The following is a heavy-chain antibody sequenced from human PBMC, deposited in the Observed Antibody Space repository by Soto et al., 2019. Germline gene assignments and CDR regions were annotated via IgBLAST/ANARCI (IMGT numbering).Heavy chain of an antibody. CDR3: AKDKDEDFWSGYYTSYYYYGMDV. Sequence: GGSLRLSCGASGFTFSSYAMSWVRQAPGKGLEWVSAISGSGGSTYYADSVKGRFTISRDNSKNTLYLQMNSLRAEDTAVYYCAKDKDEDFWSGYYTSYYYYGMDVWGQGTTVTVSS. CDR1: GFTFSSYA. CDR2: ISGSGGST. J-gene: IGHJ6*02. V-gene: IGHV3-23*01. D-gene: IGHD3-3*01.